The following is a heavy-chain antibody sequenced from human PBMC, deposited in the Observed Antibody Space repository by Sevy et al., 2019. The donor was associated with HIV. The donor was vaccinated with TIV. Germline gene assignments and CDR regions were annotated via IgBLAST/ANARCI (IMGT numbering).Heavy chain of an antibody. Sequence: GGSLRLSCEASGFTFNNAWMSWVRQAPGKGLEWVGRIKSKIDGATRDFAAPVKGRFAISRDDSKNTLYFQMNSLKTEETAVYYCTAGVGTSDFDYWGRGVLVTVSS. CDR1: GFTFNNAW. CDR3: TAGVGTSDFDY. CDR2: IKSKIDGATR. V-gene: IGHV3-15*01. D-gene: IGHD1-26*01. J-gene: IGHJ4*02.